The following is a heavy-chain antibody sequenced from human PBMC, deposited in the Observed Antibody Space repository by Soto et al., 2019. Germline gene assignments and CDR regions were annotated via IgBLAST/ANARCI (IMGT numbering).Heavy chain of an antibody. CDR1: GGTFRNYP. Sequence: QVQLVQSGTAVKKPGSSVKVSCKASGGTFRNYPINWVRQAPGQGLEWMGSIFPLTDIPDYAQDFQARLTISADKSTSTAYMELSSLTSDDTAMYFCARGPLVVLNYFESWGQGPHVTVSS. CDR2: IFPLTDIP. J-gene: IGHJ4*02. CDR3: ARGPLVVLNYFES. V-gene: IGHV1-69*02.